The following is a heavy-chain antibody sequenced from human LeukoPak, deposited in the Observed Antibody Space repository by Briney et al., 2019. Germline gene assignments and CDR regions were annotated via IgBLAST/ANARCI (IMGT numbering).Heavy chain of an antibody. CDR2: IYTSGST. D-gene: IGHD1-26*01. CDR1: GGSISSYY. Sequence: SETLSLTCTVSGGSISSYYWSWIRQPPGKGLEWIGYIYTSGSTNYNPSLKSRVTISVDTSKNQFSLKLSSATAADTAVYYCARLLSGSLDYWGQGTLVTVSS. J-gene: IGHJ4*02. V-gene: IGHV4-4*09. CDR3: ARLLSGSLDY.